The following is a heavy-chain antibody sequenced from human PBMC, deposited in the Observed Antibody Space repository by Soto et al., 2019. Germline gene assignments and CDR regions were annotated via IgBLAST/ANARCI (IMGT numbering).Heavy chain of an antibody. CDR3: ARALGYCSSTSCHRYYYYGMDV. CDR1: GGSISSGDYY. J-gene: IGHJ6*02. Sequence: PSETLSLTCTVSGGSISSGDYYWSWIRQPPGKGLEWIGYIYYSGSTYYNPSLKSRVTISVDTSKNQFSLKLSSVTAADTAVYYCARALGYCSSTSCHRYYYYGMDVWGQGTTVTVSS. V-gene: IGHV4-30-4*01. CDR2: IYYSGST. D-gene: IGHD2-2*01.